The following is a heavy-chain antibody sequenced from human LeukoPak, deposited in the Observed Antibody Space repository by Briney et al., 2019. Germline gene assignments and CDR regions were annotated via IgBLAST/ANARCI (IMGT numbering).Heavy chain of an antibody. J-gene: IGHJ5*02. V-gene: IGHV1-8*01. Sequence: ASVKVSCKASGYTFTSYDINSVRQAPGQGLEWMGWMNPNSGNTGYALKFQGRVTMTRNTSISTAYMELSSLRSEDTAVYYCARGTNWFDPWGQGTLVTVSS. CDR3: ARGTNWFDP. CDR2: MNPNSGNT. CDR1: GYTFTSYD.